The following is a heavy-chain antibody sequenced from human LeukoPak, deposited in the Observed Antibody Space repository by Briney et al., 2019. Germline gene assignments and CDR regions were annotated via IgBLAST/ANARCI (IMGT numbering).Heavy chain of an antibody. CDR1: ACTSSRNS. CDR2: TSTSSSYI. J-gene: IGHJ4*02. D-gene: IGHD6-13*01. CDR3: ARGAEGVAATDSNFDY. V-gene: IGHV3-21*01. Sequence: GGSLRLSCAASACTSSRNSMNWVRQAAGKGLEWVSSTSTSSSYIYYADSVKGRFTISRDNARNSLYLQMNRLRAEDTAVFYCARGAEGVAATDSNFDYWGQGTLVTVSS.